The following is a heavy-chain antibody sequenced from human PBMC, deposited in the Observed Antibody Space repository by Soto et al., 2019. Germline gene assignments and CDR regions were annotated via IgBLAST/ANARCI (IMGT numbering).Heavy chain of an antibody. V-gene: IGHV3-33*01. CDR2: IWYAGSNK. CDR1: GFTFSSYG. D-gene: IGHD2-15*01. Sequence: GGSLRLSCAASGFTFSSYGMHWVRQATGKGLEWVAVIWYAGSNKYYAYSVKVRFTISRNNSNNTLCQQMNSLSAEDMAVYYGARDLILGCGNGGSCYDYFDIWGQGTMVTVSS. CDR3: ARDLILGCGNGGSCYDYFDI. J-gene: IGHJ3*02.